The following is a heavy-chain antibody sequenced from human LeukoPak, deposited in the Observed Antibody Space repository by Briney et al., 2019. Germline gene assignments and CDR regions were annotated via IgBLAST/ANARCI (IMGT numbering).Heavy chain of an antibody. Sequence: GGSLRLSCAASGFTFSSYGMHWVRQAPGKGLEWVAVISYDGSNKYYADSVKGRFTISRDNSKNTLYLQMNSLRAEGTAVYYCAKDQSGDWGQGTLVTVSS. V-gene: IGHV3-30*18. CDR2: ISYDGSNK. CDR1: GFTFSSYG. J-gene: IGHJ4*02. D-gene: IGHD1-26*01. CDR3: AKDQSGD.